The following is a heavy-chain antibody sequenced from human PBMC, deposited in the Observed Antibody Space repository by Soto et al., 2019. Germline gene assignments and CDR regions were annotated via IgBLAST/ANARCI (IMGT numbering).Heavy chain of an antibody. Sequence: QVQLQESGPGLVKPSETLSLTCTVSGGSISSYYWSWLRQPPGKGLEWIGYSGSTNYNPSLKSRVTISVDTSKNQFSLKLSSVTAADTAVYYCARFNWYFDLWGRGTLVTVSS. V-gene: IGHV4-4*09. CDR3: ARFNWYFDL. CDR1: GGSISSYY. J-gene: IGHJ2*01. CDR2: SGST.